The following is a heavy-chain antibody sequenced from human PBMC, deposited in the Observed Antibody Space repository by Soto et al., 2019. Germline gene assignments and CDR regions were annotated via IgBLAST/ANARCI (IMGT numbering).Heavy chain of an antibody. CDR2: ISAYNGNT. CDR3: ARYYYDSSGNYGMDV. D-gene: IGHD3-22*01. Sequence: XSVKVSCKASGYTFTSYGISWVRQAPGQGLEWMGWISAYNGNTNYAQKLQGRVTMTTDTSTSTAYMELRSLRSDDTAVYYCARYYYDSSGNYGMDVWGQGTTVTVSS. J-gene: IGHJ6*02. V-gene: IGHV1-18*04. CDR1: GYTFTSYG.